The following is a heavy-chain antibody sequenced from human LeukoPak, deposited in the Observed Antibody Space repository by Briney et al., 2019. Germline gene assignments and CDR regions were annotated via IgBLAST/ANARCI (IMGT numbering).Heavy chain of an antibody. D-gene: IGHD5-18*01. J-gene: IGHJ5*02. V-gene: IGHV1-2*02. CDR3: ARDIVMVTYWFDP. Sequence: ASVKVSCKVSGNTFTDLSMNWVRQAPGKGLEWMGWINPNSGGTNYAQKFQGRVTMTRDTSISTAYMELSRLRSDDTAVYYCARDIVMVTYWFDPWGQGTLVTVSS. CDR1: GNTFTDLS. CDR2: INPNSGGT.